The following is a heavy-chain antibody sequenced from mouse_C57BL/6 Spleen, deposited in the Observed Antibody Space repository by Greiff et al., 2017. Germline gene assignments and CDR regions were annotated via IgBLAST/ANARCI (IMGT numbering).Heavy chain of an antibody. CDR1: GYAFTNYL. V-gene: IGHV1-54*01. CDR3: ESFRVTFDY. CDR2: INPGSGGT. J-gene: IGHJ2*01. D-gene: IGHD2-5*01. Sequence: QVQLQQSGAELVRPGTSVKLSCKASGYAFTNYLIEWVKQRPGQGLEWIGVINPGSGGTNYNGKFKGKATLTADKSSSTAYMQLSSLTSEDSAVYVCESFRVTFDYWGQGTTLTVSS.